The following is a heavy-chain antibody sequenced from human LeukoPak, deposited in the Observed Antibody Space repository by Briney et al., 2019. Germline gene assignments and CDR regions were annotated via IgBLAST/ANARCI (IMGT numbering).Heavy chain of an antibody. CDR1: GFTFSNYG. J-gene: IGHJ4*02. V-gene: IGHV3-23*01. D-gene: IGHD3-22*01. Sequence: GGSLRLSCAASGFTFSNYGMTWVRQAPGKGLEWVSTVSGNGASTYYADSVKGRFTISRDNSKNTLYLQMNSLRADDTAVYFCARGNPSSYYEHSGPRWGQGTLVTASS. CDR3: ARGNPSSYYEHSGPR. CDR2: VSGNGAST.